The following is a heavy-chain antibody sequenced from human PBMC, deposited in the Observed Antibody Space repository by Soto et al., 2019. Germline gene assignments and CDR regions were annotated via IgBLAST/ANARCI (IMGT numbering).Heavy chain of an antibody. CDR3: ARDLSIAAANNWFDP. CDR1: GFTFSSYS. Sequence: PGGSLRLSCAASGFTFSSYSMNWVRQAPGKGLEWVSSISSSSSYIYYADSVKGRFTISRDNAKNSLYLQMNSLRAEDTAVYYCARDLSIAAANNWFDPWGQGTLVTVSS. J-gene: IGHJ5*02. V-gene: IGHV3-21*01. D-gene: IGHD6-13*01. CDR2: ISSSSSYI.